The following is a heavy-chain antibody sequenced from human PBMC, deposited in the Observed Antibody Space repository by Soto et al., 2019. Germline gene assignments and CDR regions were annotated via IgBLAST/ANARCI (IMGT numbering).Heavy chain of an antibody. CDR3: ARAPRRATIDDY. J-gene: IGHJ4*02. V-gene: IGHV1-46*01. CDR2: IVPTGGST. Sequence: QVQLVQSGAEVKKPGASVKVSCKTSGYNFTTYYIHWVRQAPGPGLERMGMIVPTGGSTTYTQRFQGRVTMTRDTYTSTVFMELSSLKSEDTAVYYCARAPRRATIDDYWGQGTVVTVSS. CDR1: GYNFTTYY.